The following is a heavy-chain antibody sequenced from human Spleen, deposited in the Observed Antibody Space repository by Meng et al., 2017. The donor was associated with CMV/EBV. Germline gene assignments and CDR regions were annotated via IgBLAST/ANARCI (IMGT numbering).Heavy chain of an antibody. D-gene: IGHD3-22*01. Sequence: CSVSCGYISSSPWWSWVRQPPGKGLEWIGEIYYSGSTNYNPSLKSRVTISVDRSKNQFSLKLNSVTAADTAVYYCARVDYYDSSGCFYWGQGTLVTVSS. CDR3: ARVDYYDSSGCFY. CDR2: IYYSGST. V-gene: IGHV4-4*02. J-gene: IGHJ4*02. CDR1: CGYISSSPW.